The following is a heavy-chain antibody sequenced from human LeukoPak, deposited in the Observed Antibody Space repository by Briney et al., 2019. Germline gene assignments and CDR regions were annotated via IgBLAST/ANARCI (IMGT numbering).Heavy chain of an antibody. CDR3: AKPLYGSGGSCFDY. CDR1: GFTFSSYG. J-gene: IGHJ4*02. D-gene: IGHD2-15*01. Sequence: GGSLRLSCAASGFTFSSYGMHWVRQAPGKGLEWVAVISYGGSNTYYPDSVKGRFTITRDNSQNTLYLQMNSLRAEDTAVYYCAKPLYGSGGSCFDYWGQGTLVTVSS. V-gene: IGHV3-30*18. CDR2: ISYGGSNT.